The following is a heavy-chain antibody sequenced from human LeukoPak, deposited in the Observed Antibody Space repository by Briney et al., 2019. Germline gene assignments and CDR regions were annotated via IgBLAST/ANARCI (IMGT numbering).Heavy chain of an antibody. Sequence: SETLSLTCTVSNFSISSAYYWGWSRQPPGKGLEWIGGIYHSGTTYYNPSLKSRVTISVDTSKNQFSLTLSSVTAADTAIYYCARDPHHDDDADEGFDYWGQGTLVTVSS. V-gene: IGHV4-38-2*02. CDR2: IYHSGTT. J-gene: IGHJ4*02. CDR3: ARDPHHDDDADEGFDY. D-gene: IGHD3-16*01. CDR1: NFSISSAYY.